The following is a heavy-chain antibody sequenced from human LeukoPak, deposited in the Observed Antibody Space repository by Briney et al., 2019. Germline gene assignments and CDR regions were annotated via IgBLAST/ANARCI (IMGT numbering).Heavy chain of an antibody. D-gene: IGHD3-3*01. CDR3: ARGRLLEWSNWFDP. Sequence: SETLSLTCTVSGGSISSYYWSWIRQPPGKGLEWIGYIYYSGSTNYNPSLKSRVTISVDTSKNQFSLKLSSVTAADTAVYYCARGRLLEWSNWFDPWGQGTLVTVSS. CDR2: IYYSGST. V-gene: IGHV4-59*01. CDR1: GGSISSYY. J-gene: IGHJ5*02.